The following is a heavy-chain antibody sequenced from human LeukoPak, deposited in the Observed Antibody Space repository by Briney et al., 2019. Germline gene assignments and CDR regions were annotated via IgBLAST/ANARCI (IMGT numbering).Heavy chain of an antibody. CDR1: GFRFSDSW. J-gene: IGHJ4*02. CDR2: IHEDAGEK. V-gene: IGHV3-7*05. CDR3: ASSKDHYCHY. Sequence: GGSLSLSCAASGFRFSDSWMTWVRQTPGKGLQWVASIHEDAGEKQYVESVRGRFTISRDNAKNSLYLQMNSLRVEDTVVYYCASSKDHYCHYWGQGTLVTVFS.